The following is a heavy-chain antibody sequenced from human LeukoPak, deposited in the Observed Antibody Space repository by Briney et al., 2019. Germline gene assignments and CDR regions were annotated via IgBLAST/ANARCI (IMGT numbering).Heavy chain of an antibody. D-gene: IGHD3-22*01. CDR1: GGTFSSYA. CDR2: IIPIFGTA. Sequence: SVKVSCKASGGTFSSYASSWVRQAPGQGLEWMGGIIPIFGTANYAQKFQGRVTITADESTSTAYMELSSLRSEDTAVYYCARDPDYYDSSGDFDYWGQGTLVTVSS. CDR3: ARDPDYYDSSGDFDY. V-gene: IGHV1-69*13. J-gene: IGHJ4*02.